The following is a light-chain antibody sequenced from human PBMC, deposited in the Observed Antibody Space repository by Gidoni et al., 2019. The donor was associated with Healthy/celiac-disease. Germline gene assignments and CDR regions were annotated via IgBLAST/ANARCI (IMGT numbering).Light chain of an antibody. J-gene: IGKJ4*01. Sequence: DIVMTQSPLSLPVTPGAPASISCRSSQSLLHSNGYNYLDWYLQKPGQSPQLLIYLGSNRASGVPDRFSGSGSGTDFTLKSSRVEAEDVGVYYCMQALQTPHFGGGTKVEIK. CDR2: LGS. CDR3: MQALQTPH. V-gene: IGKV2-28*01. CDR1: QSLLHSNGYNY.